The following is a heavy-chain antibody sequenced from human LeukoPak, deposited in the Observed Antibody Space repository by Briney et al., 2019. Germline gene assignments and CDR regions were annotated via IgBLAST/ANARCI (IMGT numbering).Heavy chain of an antibody. V-gene: IGHV4-39*01. CDR2: IYYSGAT. CDR3: ARHIWQSTARPWFDP. Sequence: SETLSLTCTVSGGSISSGIYYWGWIRQTPGKGLEWIGTIYYSGATYYSPSLKSRVTISVDTSKNQFSLKVSSVIAADTALYYCARHIWQSTARPWFDPWGQGTLVTVSS. CDR1: GGSISSGIYY. D-gene: IGHD2-21*01. J-gene: IGHJ5*02.